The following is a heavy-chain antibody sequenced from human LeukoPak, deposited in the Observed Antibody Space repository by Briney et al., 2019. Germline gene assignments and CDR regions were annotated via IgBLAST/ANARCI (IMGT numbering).Heavy chain of an antibody. J-gene: IGHJ3*02. V-gene: IGHV3-23*01. CDR1: GFTFSSYA. Sequence: GGSLRLSCAASGFTFSSYAMSWVRQAPGKGLEWVSAISTGGGSTYYADSVKGRFTISRDNSKNTLYLQMNSLRAEDTAVYYCAKSITMIVVVSAFDIWGQGTMVTVSS. CDR2: ISTGGGST. CDR3: AKSITMIVVVSAFDI. D-gene: IGHD3-22*01.